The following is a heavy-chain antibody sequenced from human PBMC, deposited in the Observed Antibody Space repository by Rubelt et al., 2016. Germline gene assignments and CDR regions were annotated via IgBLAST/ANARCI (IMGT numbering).Heavy chain of an antibody. J-gene: IGHJ4*02. CDR3: VRDPWDY. V-gene: IGHV3-66*01. Sequence: GGGLVQPGGSLRLSCAASGFIFSNYWMSWVRQAPGKGLEWVSVIYSDGNTYYADSVRGRFTISRDNSKNTLYLQMNSVRAEDTAVYYCVRDPWDYWGQGTLVTVSS. CDR1: GFIFSNYW. CDR2: IYSDGNT.